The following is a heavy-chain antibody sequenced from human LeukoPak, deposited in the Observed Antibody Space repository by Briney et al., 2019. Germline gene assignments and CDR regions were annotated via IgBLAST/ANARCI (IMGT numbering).Heavy chain of an antibody. Sequence: PGGSLRLSCAASGFTFSDYYMSWIRQATGKGLEWVSYISSSGSTIYYADSVKGRFTISRDNAKNSLYLQMNSLRAEDTAVYYCARDLYCSSTSCSRGWFDPWGQGTLVTVSS. CDR1: GFTFSDYY. D-gene: IGHD2-2*01. CDR3: ARDLYCSSTSCSRGWFDP. J-gene: IGHJ5*02. V-gene: IGHV3-11*01. CDR2: ISSSGSTI.